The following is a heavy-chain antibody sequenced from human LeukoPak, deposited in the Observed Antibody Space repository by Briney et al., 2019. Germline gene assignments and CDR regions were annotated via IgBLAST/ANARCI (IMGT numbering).Heavy chain of an antibody. D-gene: IGHD1-26*01. CDR1: GGSISSSSYY. CDR2: IYYSGST. V-gene: IGHV4-39*01. CDR3: ARQKRASWSRVPHWFDP. Sequence: PSETLSLTCTVSGGSISSSSYYWGWIRQPPGTGLEWIGNIYYSGSTYYIPSLKSRVTISVDTSKNQFSLKLTSVTAADTAVYYCARQKRASWSRVPHWFDPWGQGTLVTVSS. J-gene: IGHJ5*02.